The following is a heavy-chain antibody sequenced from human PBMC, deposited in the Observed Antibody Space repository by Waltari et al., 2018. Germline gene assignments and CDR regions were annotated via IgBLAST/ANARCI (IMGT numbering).Heavy chain of an antibody. Sequence: QVQLQESGPGLVKPSETLSLTCAVSGYSISSGYYWGWIRQPPGKGLEWIGSIYYSGSTYYNPSLKSRVTISVDTSKNQFSLKLSSVTAADTAVYYCARQLSYYYYYMDVWGKGTTVTVSS. D-gene: IGHD6-6*01. CDR3: ARQLSYYYYYMDV. CDR2: IYYSGST. J-gene: IGHJ6*03. CDR1: GYSISSGYY. V-gene: IGHV4-38-2*01.